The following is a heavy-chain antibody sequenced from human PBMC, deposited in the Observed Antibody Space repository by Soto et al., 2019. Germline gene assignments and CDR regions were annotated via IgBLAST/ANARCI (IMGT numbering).Heavy chain of an antibody. V-gene: IGHV3-33*01. Sequence: QVQLLESGGGVVQPGGSLRLSCAASGFTFTSSTMHWVRQAPGKGLEWVAVIWAAGSFTYYPDSVKGRFTISRDTSQNTLYLQMNSLRAEDTAVYYCARDSGGTFTNYFFDYWGRGTLVTVSS. CDR2: IWAAGSFT. J-gene: IGHJ4*02. CDR3: ARDSGGTFTNYFFDY. CDR1: GFTFTSST. D-gene: IGHD1-26*01.